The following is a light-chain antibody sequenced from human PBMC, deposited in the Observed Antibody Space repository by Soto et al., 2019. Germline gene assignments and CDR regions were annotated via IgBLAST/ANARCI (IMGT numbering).Light chain of an antibody. Sequence: QAVVTQEPSLTVSPGGTVTHTCGSSTGAVTSGHYPYWFQQKPGQAPRTLIYDTSNKHSWTPARFSGSLLGGKAALTLSGAQPEDEAEYYCLLSLVFGGGTKLTVL. CDR3: LLSLV. CDR2: DTS. V-gene: IGLV7-46*01. J-gene: IGLJ2*01. CDR1: TGAVTSGHY.